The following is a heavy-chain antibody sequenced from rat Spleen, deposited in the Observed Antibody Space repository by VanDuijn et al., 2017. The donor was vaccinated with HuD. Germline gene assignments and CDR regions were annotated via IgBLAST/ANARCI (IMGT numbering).Heavy chain of an antibody. D-gene: IGHD1-1*01. CDR2: ISYDGGDT. CDR1: GFTFSNYY. CDR3: ARRLQWSYYFDY. Sequence: EVQLVESGGGLVQPGRSLKLSCAASGFTFSNYYMAWVRQAPTKGLEWVAYISYDGGDTYFRDSVKGRFTISRDNAKSTLYLQMDSLRSEDTATYYCARRLQWSYYFDYWGQGVMVTVSS. J-gene: IGHJ2*01. V-gene: IGHV5S23*01.